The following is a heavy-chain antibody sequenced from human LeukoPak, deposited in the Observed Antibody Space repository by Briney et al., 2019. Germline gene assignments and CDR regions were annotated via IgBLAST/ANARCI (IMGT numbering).Heavy chain of an antibody. V-gene: IGHV4-4*07. Sequence: SETLSLTCTVSGGSINSYYWSWIRQPAGKGLEWIGRIYTSGSTNYNPSLKSRVTMSVDTSKNQFSLKLSSVTAADTAVYYCARDDPYNWNYEYYYYYYMDVWGKGTTVTVSS. CDR2: IYTSGST. J-gene: IGHJ6*03. CDR3: ARDDPYNWNYEYYYYYYMDV. CDR1: GGSINSYY. D-gene: IGHD1-7*01.